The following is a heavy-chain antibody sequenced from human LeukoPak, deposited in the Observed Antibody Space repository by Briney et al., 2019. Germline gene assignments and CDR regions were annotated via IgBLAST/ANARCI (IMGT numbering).Heavy chain of an antibody. Sequence: GGSLRLSCAASGFTFSDYWMHWVRHAPGKGLVWVSIINTDTRGTYYADSVKGRFTISRDNAKNTLYLQMNSLRAEDTAVYYCARAGAYHFDNWGQGTLVTVSS. CDR2: INTDTRGT. J-gene: IGHJ4*02. CDR1: GFTFSDYW. CDR3: ARAGAYHFDN. V-gene: IGHV3-74*01. D-gene: IGHD3-16*01.